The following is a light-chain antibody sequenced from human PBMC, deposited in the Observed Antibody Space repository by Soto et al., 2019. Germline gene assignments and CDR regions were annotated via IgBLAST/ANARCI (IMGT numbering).Light chain of an antibody. V-gene: IGLV2-8*01. CDR2: DVN. J-gene: IGLJ1*01. CDR3: SAYTTSIALYV. CDR1: SSDVGAYIF. Sequence: QSALTQPPSASGSPGQSVTISCTGTSSDVGAYIFVSWYQQHPGKAPKLMVYDVNRRPPGVPDRFFGSKSGNTASLTVSGLQAEDEADYYCSAYTTSIALYVFGAGTKLTVL.